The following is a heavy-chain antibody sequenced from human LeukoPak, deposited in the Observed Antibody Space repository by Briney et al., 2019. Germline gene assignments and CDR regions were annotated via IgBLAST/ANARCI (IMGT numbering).Heavy chain of an antibody. CDR1: GFTFNTNA. V-gene: IGHV3-23*01. Sequence: PGGSLRLSCAASGFTFNTNAMGWVRQAPGKGLEWVSSISTSGGSTYYADSVKGRFTISRDNSKNTLYLQMSSLRVEDTAVYFCAKYRGYGWYFEYWGQGTLVTVSS. J-gene: IGHJ4*02. CDR3: AKYRGYGWYFEY. CDR2: ISTSGGST. D-gene: IGHD5-18*01.